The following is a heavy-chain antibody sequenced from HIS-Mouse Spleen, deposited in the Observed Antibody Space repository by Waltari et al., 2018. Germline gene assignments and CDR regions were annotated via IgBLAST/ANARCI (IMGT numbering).Heavy chain of an antibody. V-gene: IGHV2-70*15. Sequence: QVTLRESGPALVKPTQTLTLTCTFSGFSLSTSGMCVSWIRQPPGKALEWLACIDWDDNKYYRTSLKTRLTISKDTSKNQVVLTMTNMDPVDTATYYCARIAEGYSSGWYAFDYWGQGTLVTVSS. CDR2: IDWDDNK. CDR1: GFSLSTSGMC. J-gene: IGHJ4*02. D-gene: IGHD6-19*01. CDR3: ARIAEGYSSGWYAFDY.